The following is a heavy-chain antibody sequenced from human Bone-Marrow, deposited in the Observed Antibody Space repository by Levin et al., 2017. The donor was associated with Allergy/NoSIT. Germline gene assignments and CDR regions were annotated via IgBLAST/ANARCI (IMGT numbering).Heavy chain of an antibody. CDR3: ARDGGFCAGVTCSYRFDH. CDR2: TDGYNSNT. V-gene: IGHV1-18*01. CDR1: GYTFGSDG. Sequence: ASVKVSCKASGYTFGSDGISWVRQAPGQGPEWLGWTDGYNSNTKYARKFKGRVMLTPDTSTSTAYLELRSLATYDTAVYYCARDGGFCAGVTCSYRFDHWGQGTLVTVPS. D-gene: IGHD2-8*02. J-gene: IGHJ4*02.